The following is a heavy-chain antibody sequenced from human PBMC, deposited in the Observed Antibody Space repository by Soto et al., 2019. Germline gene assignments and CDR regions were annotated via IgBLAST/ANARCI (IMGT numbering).Heavy chain of an antibody. CDR2: INQDGSEK. CDR1: GFTFSRLW. J-gene: IGHJ4*02. V-gene: IGHV3-7*05. D-gene: IGHD3-22*01. Sequence: GGSLRLSCVASGFTFSRLWMSWVRQAPGKGLEWVANINQDGSEKNYVDSVRGRFTTSRDNAKNSLHLQMNSLRAEDTAVYYCASRYLEHCFSSGCSAHYDYWGQGALVTVSS. CDR3: ASRYLEHCFSSGCSAHYDY.